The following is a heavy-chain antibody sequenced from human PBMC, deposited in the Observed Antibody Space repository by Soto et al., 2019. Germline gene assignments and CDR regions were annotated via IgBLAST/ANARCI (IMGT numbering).Heavy chain of an antibody. D-gene: IGHD3-3*01. CDR2: IIPIFGTA. CDR1: GGTFSSYA. Sequence: QVQLVQSGAEVKKPGSSVKVSCKASGGTFSSYAISWVRQAPGQGLEWMGGIIPIFGTANYAQKFQGRVTNNGDESTSTAYMEMSSLRYEDTAVYYCARDDFCSGYRYYYYGMDVWGQGTTVTVSS. CDR3: ARDDFCSGYRYYYYGMDV. V-gene: IGHV1-69*01. J-gene: IGHJ6*02.